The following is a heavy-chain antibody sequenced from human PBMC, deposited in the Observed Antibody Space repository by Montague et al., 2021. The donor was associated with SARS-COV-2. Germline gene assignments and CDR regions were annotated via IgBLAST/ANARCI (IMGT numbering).Heavy chain of an antibody. CDR1: GGSISSSNYY. D-gene: IGHD5-12*01. V-gene: IGHV4-39*02. CDR3: ARRGRKLLPVATTIGGFDI. J-gene: IGHJ3*02. CDR2: IYDSGST. Sequence: SETLSLTCTVSGGSISSSNYYWDWIRQPPGKGLEWIGSIYDSGSTYYXXXLKSRVTISVDTSKNHFSLKLSSVTAAGTAVYYCARRGRKLLPVATTIGGFDIWGQGTMVTVSS.